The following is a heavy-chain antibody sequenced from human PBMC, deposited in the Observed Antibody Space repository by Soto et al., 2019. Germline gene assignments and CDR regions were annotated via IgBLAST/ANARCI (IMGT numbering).Heavy chain of an antibody. D-gene: IGHD5-12*01. CDR3: HGYGY. J-gene: IGHJ4*02. Sequence: EVQVVESGGGLIQPGGSLRLSCEVSGFSVTANYMSWVRQAPGKGLEWVSVIYSGGSTYYIDSVKGRFSISRDISKNTLYLQMNRVRAEDTAVYYCHGYGYWGQGTLVTVSS. V-gene: IGHV3-53*01. CDR1: GFSVTANY. CDR2: IYSGGST.